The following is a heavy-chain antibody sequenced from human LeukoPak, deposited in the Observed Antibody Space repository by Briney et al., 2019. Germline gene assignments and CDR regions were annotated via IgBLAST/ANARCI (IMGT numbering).Heavy chain of an antibody. V-gene: IGHV1-3*01. CDR2: INAGNGNT. CDR3: ARGSRWERPEVDAFDI. J-gene: IGHJ3*02. Sequence: GASVKVSCKASGYTFTSYAMHWVRQAPGQRLEWMGWINAGNGNTKYSQKFQGRVTITRDTSASTAYMELSSLRSEDTAVYYCARGSRWERPEVDAFDIWGQGTMVTVSS. CDR1: GYTFTSYA. D-gene: IGHD1-26*01.